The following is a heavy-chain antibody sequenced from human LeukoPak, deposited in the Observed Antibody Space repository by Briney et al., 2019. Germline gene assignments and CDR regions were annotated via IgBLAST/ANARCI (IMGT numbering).Heavy chain of an antibody. CDR2: IQYSGST. CDR1: GGSITSTSYY. Sequence: SETLSLTCAVSGGSITSTSYYWGWIRQPPGKGLEWIGTIQYSGSTYYNPSLQSRVTISVDTSKNQSSLKLSSVTAADTAVYYCARQYSGYLRNWFDPWGQGTLVTVSS. V-gene: IGHV4-39*01. D-gene: IGHD5-12*01. J-gene: IGHJ5*02. CDR3: ARQYSGYLRNWFDP.